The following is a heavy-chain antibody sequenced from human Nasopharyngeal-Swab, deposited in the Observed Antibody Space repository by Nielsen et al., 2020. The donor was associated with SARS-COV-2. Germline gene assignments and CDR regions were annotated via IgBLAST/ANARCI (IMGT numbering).Heavy chain of an antibody. V-gene: IGHV3-30*18. J-gene: IGHJ4*02. CDR1: GFTFSSYG. CDR3: AKDNADDYYDSSGYYIDY. Sequence: GESLKISCAASGFTFSSYGMHWVRQAPGKGPEWVAVISYDGSNKYYADSVKGRFTISRDNSKNTLYLQMNSLRAEDTAVYYCAKDNADDYYDSSGYYIDYWGQGTLVTVSS. CDR2: ISYDGSNK. D-gene: IGHD3-22*01.